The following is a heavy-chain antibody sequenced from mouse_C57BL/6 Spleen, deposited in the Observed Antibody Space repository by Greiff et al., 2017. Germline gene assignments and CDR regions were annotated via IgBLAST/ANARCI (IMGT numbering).Heavy chain of an antibody. J-gene: IGHJ1*03. CDR2: ISYSGST. V-gene: IGHV3-1*01. CDR1: GYSITSGYD. D-gene: IGHD1-1*01. Sequence: DVQLQESGPGMVKPSQSLSLTCTVTGYSITSGYDWHWIRHFPGNKLEWMGYISYSGSTNYNPSLKSRISITHDTSKNHFFLKLNSVTTEDTATYYCARGEILPKGYFDVWGTGTTVTVSS. CDR3: ARGEILPKGYFDV.